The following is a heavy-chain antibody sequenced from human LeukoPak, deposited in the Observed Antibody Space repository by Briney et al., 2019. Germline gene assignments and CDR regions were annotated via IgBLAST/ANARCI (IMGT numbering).Heavy chain of an antibody. J-gene: IGHJ4*02. V-gene: IGHV4-34*01. CDR1: GFTFSSYE. CDR2: INHSGST. D-gene: IGHD2-15*01. Sequence: GSLRLSCAASGFTFSSYEMNWIRQPPGKGLEWIGEINHSGSTNYNPSLKSRVTISVDTSKNQFSLKLSSVTAADTAVYYCARLVVVAATLFRGPHGSFDYWGQGTLVTVSS. CDR3: ARLVVVAATLFRGPHGSFDY.